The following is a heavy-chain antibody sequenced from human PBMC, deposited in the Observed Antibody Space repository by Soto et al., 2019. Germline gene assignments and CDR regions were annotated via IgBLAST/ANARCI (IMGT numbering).Heavy chain of an antibody. CDR3: ARGYSEYYYYYGMDV. Sequence: PSGTLSLTCTVSGGSISSGGYYWSWIRQHPGKGLEWIGYIYYSGSTYYNPSLKSRVTISVDTSKNQFSLKLSSVTAADTAVYYCARGYSEYYYYYGMDVWGQGTTVTVSS. D-gene: IGHD2-15*01. CDR2: IYYSGST. V-gene: IGHV4-31*03. CDR1: GGSISSGGYY. J-gene: IGHJ6*02.